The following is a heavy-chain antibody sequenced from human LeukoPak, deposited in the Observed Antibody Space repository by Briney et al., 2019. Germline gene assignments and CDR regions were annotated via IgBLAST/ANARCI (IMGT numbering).Heavy chain of an antibody. Sequence: GGSLRLSCAASGFTFSSYGMHWVRQAPGKGLEWVAVISYDGSNKYYADSVKGRFTISRDNPKNTLYLQMNSLRAEDTAVYYCAKDCCNFDYYDSSGYLHYWGQGTLVTVSS. V-gene: IGHV3-30*18. CDR3: AKDCCNFDYYDSSGYLHY. CDR2: ISYDGSNK. CDR1: GFTFSSYG. J-gene: IGHJ4*02. D-gene: IGHD3-22*01.